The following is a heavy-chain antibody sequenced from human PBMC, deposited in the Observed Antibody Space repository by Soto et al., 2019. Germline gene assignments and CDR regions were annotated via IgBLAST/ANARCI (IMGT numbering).Heavy chain of an antibody. V-gene: IGHV3-30*03. CDR1: GFTFSSFG. D-gene: IGHD1-26*01. CDR2: ISHDGSKK. CDR3: ARDCCSGRHYAH. Sequence: QVQLVESGGGVVQPGRSLRLSCAVSGFTFSSFGMHWVRQAPGKGLEWVAVISHDGSKKYHADSVKGRFTISRDNSKNTLYLQMNSLRTEDTAVYYCARDCCSGRHYAHWGQGSLVTVSS. J-gene: IGHJ4*02.